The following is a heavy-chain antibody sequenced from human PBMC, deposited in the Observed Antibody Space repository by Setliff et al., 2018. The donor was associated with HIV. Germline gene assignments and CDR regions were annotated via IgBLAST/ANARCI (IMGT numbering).Heavy chain of an antibody. J-gene: IGHJ4*01. V-gene: IGHV4-59*11. CDR2: LYYSGST. CDR3: TKRTGNGWSHTDY. Sequence: PSETLSLTCTVSGGSISCHSWRWIRQPPGKGLEWIGSLYYSGSTNYNPSLMSRVTISLDTPKNQFSLKLNSVIAADTAVYYCTKRTGNGWSHTDYWGHGTLVTVSS. CDR1: GGSISCHS. D-gene: IGHD6-19*01.